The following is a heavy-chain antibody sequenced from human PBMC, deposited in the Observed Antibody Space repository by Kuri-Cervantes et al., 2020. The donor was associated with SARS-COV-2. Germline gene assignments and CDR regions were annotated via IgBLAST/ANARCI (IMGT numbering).Heavy chain of an antibody. Sequence: GESLKISCAASGFTFSNYAMYWVRQAPGKGLEWVSYISSSGSTIYYADSVKGRFTISRDNAKNSLYLQMNSLRAEDTAVYYCARDVLLWFREYKGKFDYWGQGTLVTVSS. J-gene: IGHJ4*02. CDR2: ISSSGSTI. CDR1: GFTFSNYA. V-gene: IGHV3-48*04. CDR3: ARDVLLWFREYKGKFDY. D-gene: IGHD3-10*01.